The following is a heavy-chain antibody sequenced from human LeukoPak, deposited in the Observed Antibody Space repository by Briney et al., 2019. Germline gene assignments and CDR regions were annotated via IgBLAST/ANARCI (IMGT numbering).Heavy chain of an antibody. CDR3: AGRAQTTGWLFDY. V-gene: IGHV4-4*07. D-gene: IGHD6-19*01. Sequence: PSETLSLTCLVSGGSITSYHWTWIRQPAGKGLQWIGQIHTSGSTNYNPSLKSRVAMSVDTSKNQFSLDLSSVTAADTAVYYCAGRAQTTGWLFDYWGQGALVTVSS. J-gene: IGHJ4*02. CDR2: IHTSGST. CDR1: GGSITSYH.